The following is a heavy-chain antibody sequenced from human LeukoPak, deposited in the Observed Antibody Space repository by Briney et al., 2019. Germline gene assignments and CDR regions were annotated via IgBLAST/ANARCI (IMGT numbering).Heavy chain of an antibody. J-gene: IGHJ6*02. D-gene: IGHD6-13*01. CDR1: GFTFSSYA. Sequence: GRSLRLSCAASGFTFSSYAMLWVRQSPGKGLEWVAVISYDGSNKYYADSVKGRFTISRDNSKNTLYLQMNSLRAEDTAVYYCARDRESSSWYYYYGMDVWGQGTTVTVSS. V-gene: IGHV3-30-3*01. CDR3: ARDRESSSWYYYYGMDV. CDR2: ISYDGSNK.